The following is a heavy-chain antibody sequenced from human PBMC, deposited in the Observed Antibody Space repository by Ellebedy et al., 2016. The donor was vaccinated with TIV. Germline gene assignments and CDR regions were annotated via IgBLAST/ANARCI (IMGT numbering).Heavy chain of an antibody. V-gene: IGHV3-23*01. J-gene: IGHJ4*02. D-gene: IGHD4-23*01. CDR3: ARDAAGNGGKLDY. CDR1: GFTFNSYA. Sequence: GESLKISCAASGFTFNSYAMSWVRQAPGKGLEWVSTISNTGSRTYYADSVEGRFIISRDNSKNTLFLQMNSLRAEDTAVYYCARDAAGNGGKLDYWGQGALVTVSS. CDR2: ISNTGSRT.